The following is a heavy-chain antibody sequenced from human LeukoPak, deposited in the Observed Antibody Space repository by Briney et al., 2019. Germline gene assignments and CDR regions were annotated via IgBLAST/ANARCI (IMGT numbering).Heavy chain of an antibody. CDR2: IIPIIGTA. V-gene: IGHV1-69*05. CDR1: GGTFSSYA. Sequence: SVKVSCKASGGTFSSYAISWVRQAPGQGLEWMGRIIPIIGTAHYAQKFQGRVTITTDESTSTAYMELSSLRSEDTAVYYCAREGGYCSGGSCDSGYCFDYWGQGTLVTVSS. J-gene: IGHJ4*02. CDR3: AREGGYCSGGSCDSGYCFDY. D-gene: IGHD2-15*01.